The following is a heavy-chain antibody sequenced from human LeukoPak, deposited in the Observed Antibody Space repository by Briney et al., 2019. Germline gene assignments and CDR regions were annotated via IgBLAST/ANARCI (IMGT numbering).Heavy chain of an antibody. CDR1: GYTFTSYD. J-gene: IGHJ4*02. V-gene: IGHV1-8*03. CDR2: MNPNSGNT. CDR3: ARVGDPVTTIDY. D-gene: IGHD4-17*01. Sequence: GASVKVSCKASGYTFTSYDINWERQATGQGLEWMGWMNPNSGNTGYAQKFQGRVTITRNTSISTAYMELSSLRSEDTAVYYCARVGDPVTTIDYWGQGTLVTVSS.